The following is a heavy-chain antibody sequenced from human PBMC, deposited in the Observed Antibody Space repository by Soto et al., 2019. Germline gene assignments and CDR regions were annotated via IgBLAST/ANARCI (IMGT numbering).Heavy chain of an antibody. Sequence: ASVKVSCKASGYTFSSYAMHWVRQAPGQRLEWMGWINAGYGNTKSSQKFQDRVTISRDTSASTAYMELTSLRSEDTAVYYCARDTGDGAFDFWGQGTLVTVSS. CDR1: GYTFSSYA. CDR2: INAGYGNT. V-gene: IGHV1-3*01. CDR3: ARDTGDGAFDF. D-gene: IGHD7-27*01. J-gene: IGHJ4*02.